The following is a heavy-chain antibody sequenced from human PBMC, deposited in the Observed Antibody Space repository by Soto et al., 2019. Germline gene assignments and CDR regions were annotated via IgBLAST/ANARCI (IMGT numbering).Heavy chain of an antibody. CDR1: GFTFSSYA. CDR2: IDGTGDNT. Sequence: EVQLLESGGGLVQPGGSLTLSCAASGFTFSSYAMSWLRQAPGKGLEWVSAIDGTGDNTHYADSVKGRFTFSRDNSSNTLYLQMSGLRTEDTALYYCAKQVTGWFNDAFDVWGQGTVVTVSS. J-gene: IGHJ3*01. D-gene: IGHD6-19*01. V-gene: IGHV3-23*01. CDR3: AKQVTGWFNDAFDV.